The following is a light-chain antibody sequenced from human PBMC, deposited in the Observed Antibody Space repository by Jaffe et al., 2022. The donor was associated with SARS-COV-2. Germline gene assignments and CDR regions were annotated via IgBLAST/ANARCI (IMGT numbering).Light chain of an antibody. V-gene: IGKV1-5*03. J-gene: IGKJ2*02. Sequence: DIQMTQSPSTLSASVGDRVTITCRASQSISSWLAWYQQKPGKAPKLLIYKASSLESGVPSRFSGSGSGTEFTLTISSLQPDDFATYYCQQYNSYSPLCTFGQGTKLEIK. CDR2: KAS. CDR3: QQYNSYSPLCT. CDR1: QSISSW.